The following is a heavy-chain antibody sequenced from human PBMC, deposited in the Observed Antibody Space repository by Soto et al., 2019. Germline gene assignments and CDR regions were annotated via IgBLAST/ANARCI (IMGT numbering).Heavy chain of an antibody. CDR1: GYTFTSYG. CDR2: ISAYNGNT. Sequence: ASVKVSCKASGYTFTSYGISWVRQASGQGLEWMGRISAYNGNTNYAQKLQGRVTMTTDTSTSTAYMELRSLRSDDTAVYYCARVVRALGRWFDPWGQRTLVTVSS. CDR3: ARVVRALGRWFDP. J-gene: IGHJ5*02. D-gene: IGHD2-15*01. V-gene: IGHV1-18*01.